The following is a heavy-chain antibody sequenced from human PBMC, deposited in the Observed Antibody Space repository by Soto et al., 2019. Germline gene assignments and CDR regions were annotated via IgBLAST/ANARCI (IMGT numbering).Heavy chain of an antibody. CDR3: ATTYGGNTAFPYYFHY. CDR1: GGTFSSYA. Sequence: SVKVSCKASGGTFSSYANSWVRQAPGQGLEWMGGIIPISGTTNYAQKFQGRVTVTADGSTSTAYMELSSLRSDDTAVYYCATTYGGNTAFPYYFHYWGQGTLVTVSS. CDR2: IIPISGTT. D-gene: IGHD4-17*01. V-gene: IGHV1-69*13. J-gene: IGHJ4*02.